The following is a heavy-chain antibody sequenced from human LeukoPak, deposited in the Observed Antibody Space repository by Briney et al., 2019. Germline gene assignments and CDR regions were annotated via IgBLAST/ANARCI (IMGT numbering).Heavy chain of an antibody. Sequence: GGSPRLSCAASGFTFSSYSMNWVRQAPGKGLEWVSSISSSSSYIYYADSVKGRFTISRDNAKNSLYLQMNSLRAEDTAVYYCASLWLNYYYGMDVWGQGTTVTVSS. CDR1: GFTFSSYS. D-gene: IGHD3-10*01. V-gene: IGHV3-21*01. J-gene: IGHJ6*02. CDR3: ASLWLNYYYGMDV. CDR2: ISSSSSYI.